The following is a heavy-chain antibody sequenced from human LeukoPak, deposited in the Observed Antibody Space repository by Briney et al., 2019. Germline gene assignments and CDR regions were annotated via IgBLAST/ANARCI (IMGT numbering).Heavy chain of an antibody. CDR3: ARASGSYLSYNWFGP. J-gene: IGHJ5*02. CDR1: GFTFSSYA. D-gene: IGHD1-26*01. V-gene: IGHV3-30-3*01. CDR2: ISYDGSNK. Sequence: GRSLRLSCAASGFTFSSYAMHWVRQAPGKGLEWVAVISYDGSNKYYADSVKGRFTISRDNSKNTLYLQMNSLRAEDTAVYYCARASGSYLSYNWFGPWGQGTLVTVSS.